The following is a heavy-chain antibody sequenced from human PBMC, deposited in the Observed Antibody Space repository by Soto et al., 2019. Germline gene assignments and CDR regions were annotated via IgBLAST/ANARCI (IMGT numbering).Heavy chain of an antibody. CDR2: INHSGST. V-gene: IGHV4-34*01. CDR1: GGSFSGYY. J-gene: IGHJ5*02. Sequence: QVQLQQWGAGLLKPSETLSLTCAVYGGSFSGYYWSWIRQPPGKGLEWIGEINHSGSTNYNPSLKSRVTIAVDTSKNQFSLKLSAVTAADTAVYYCAKASIAVAGTRWFDPWGQGSRVTVSS. CDR3: AKASIAVAGTRWFDP. D-gene: IGHD6-19*01.